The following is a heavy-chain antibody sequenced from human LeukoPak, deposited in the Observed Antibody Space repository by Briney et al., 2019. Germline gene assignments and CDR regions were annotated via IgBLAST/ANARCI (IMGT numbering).Heavy chain of an antibody. CDR3: TRGGYCSSTSCSHYYYYYYMDV. Sequence: GGSLRLSCAASGFTFSGSAMHWVRQASGKGLEWVGRIRSKANSYATAYAASVKGRFTISRDDSKNTAYLQMNSLKTEDTAVYYCTRGGYCSSTSCSHYYYYYYMDVWGKGTTVTVSS. J-gene: IGHJ6*03. CDR2: IRSKANSYAT. V-gene: IGHV3-73*01. D-gene: IGHD2-2*01. CDR1: GFTFSGSA.